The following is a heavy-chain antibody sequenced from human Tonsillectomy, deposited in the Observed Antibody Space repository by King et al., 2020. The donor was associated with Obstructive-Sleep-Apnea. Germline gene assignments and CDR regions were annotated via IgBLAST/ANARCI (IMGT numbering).Heavy chain of an antibody. CDR2: IYYSGST. J-gene: IGHJ4*02. Sequence: QLQESGPGLVKPSQTLSLTCTVSGGSISSGGYYWSWIRQHPGKGLEWIGYIYYSGSTYYNPSLKSRVTISVDTSKNQFSLKLSSVTAAATAVYYCARGRITMSRALDYWGQGTLVTVSS. D-gene: IGHD3-10*02. CDR3: ARGRITMSRALDY. V-gene: IGHV4-31*03. CDR1: GGSISSGGYY.